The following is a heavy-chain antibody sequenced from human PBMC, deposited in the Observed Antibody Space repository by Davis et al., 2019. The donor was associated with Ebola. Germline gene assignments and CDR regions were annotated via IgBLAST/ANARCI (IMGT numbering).Heavy chain of an antibody. CDR2: LGTSADT. CDR3: AKDTSNIWFDI. D-gene: IGHD1-26*01. CDR1: GFTFSSYS. J-gene: IGHJ3*02. V-gene: IGHV3-23*01. Sequence: GESLKISCAASGFTFSSYSMSWVRQAPGKGPEWVSTLGTSADTYYADSVKGRFTISRDNSKNTLYLQMNGLRVEDTATYYCAKDTSNIWFDIWGQGTNVTVSS.